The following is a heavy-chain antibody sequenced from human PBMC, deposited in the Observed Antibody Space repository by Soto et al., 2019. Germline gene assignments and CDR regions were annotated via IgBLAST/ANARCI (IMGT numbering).Heavy chain of an antibody. Sequence: SETLSLTCAVYGGSFSGYYWSWIRQPPGKGLEWIGEINHSGSTNYNPSLKSRVTISVDTSKNQFSLKLSSVTAADTAVYYCARDSGTREPRYYFDYWGQGTLVTVSS. V-gene: IGHV4-34*01. CDR1: GGSFSGYY. D-gene: IGHD1-26*01. CDR2: INHSGST. CDR3: ARDSGTREPRYYFDY. J-gene: IGHJ4*02.